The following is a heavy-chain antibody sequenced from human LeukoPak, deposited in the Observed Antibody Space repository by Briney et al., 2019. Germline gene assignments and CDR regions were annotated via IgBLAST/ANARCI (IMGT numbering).Heavy chain of an antibody. Sequence: ASVKVSCKASGYTFTSYAMHWVRQAPGQGLEWMGWINAGNGNTKYSQKFQGRVTITRDTSASTAYMELSSLRSEDTAVYYCARDRHYYGSRSYYKLDYWGQGTLVTVSS. D-gene: IGHD3-10*01. V-gene: IGHV1-3*01. CDR3: ARDRHYYGSRSYYKLDY. J-gene: IGHJ4*02. CDR2: INAGNGNT. CDR1: GYTFTSYA.